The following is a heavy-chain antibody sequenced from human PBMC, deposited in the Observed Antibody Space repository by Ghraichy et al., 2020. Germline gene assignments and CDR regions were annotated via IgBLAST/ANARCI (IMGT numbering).Heavy chain of an antibody. CDR3: ARDKMATIGYYYYGMDV. D-gene: IGHD5-24*01. CDR2: ISSSSSYI. V-gene: IGHV3-21*01. J-gene: IGHJ6*02. CDR1: GFTFSSYS. Sequence: GGSLRLSCAASGFTFSSYSMNWVRKAPGKGLEWVSSISSSSSYIYYADSVKGRFTISRENAKNSLYLQMNSLRAEDTAVYYCARDKMATIGYYYYGMDVWGQGTTFTVSS.